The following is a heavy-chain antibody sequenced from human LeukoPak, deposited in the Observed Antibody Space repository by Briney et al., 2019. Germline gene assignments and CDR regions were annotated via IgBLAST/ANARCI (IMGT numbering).Heavy chain of an antibody. CDR3: ATWGIAVAGTFDY. D-gene: IGHD6-19*01. CDR2: IYYSGST. Sequence: PSETLSLTCTVSGGSISSSYWSWIRQPPGKGLEWIGNIYYSGSTNYNPSFKSRVAISVDTSKNQFSLKLSSVTAADTAVYYCATWGIAVAGTFDYWGQGTLVTVST. V-gene: IGHV4-59*08. CDR1: GGSISSSY. J-gene: IGHJ4*02.